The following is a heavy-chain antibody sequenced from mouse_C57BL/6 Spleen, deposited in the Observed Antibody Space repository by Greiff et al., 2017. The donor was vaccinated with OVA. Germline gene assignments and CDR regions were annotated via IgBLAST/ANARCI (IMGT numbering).Heavy chain of an antibody. V-gene: IGHV2-6*01. CDR2: IWGGGST. Sequence: VKLVESGPGLVAPSQSLSITCTVSGFSLTSYGVDWVRQSPGKGLEWLGVIWGGGSTNYNSDPKYRLSISKYNSKSLVFINMDSLQTDDTAMYYCASDRDGSPFAYWGQGTLVTVSA. CDR1: GFSLTSYG. CDR3: ASDRDGSPFAY. J-gene: IGHJ3*01. D-gene: IGHD2-3*01.